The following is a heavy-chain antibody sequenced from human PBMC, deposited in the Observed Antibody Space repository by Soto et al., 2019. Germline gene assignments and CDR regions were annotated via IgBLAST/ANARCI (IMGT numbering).Heavy chain of an antibody. Sequence: QVHLVESGGGGVQPGGSLRLSCAGSGFTFSDYGMHWVRQAPGTGLEWVAVLWYDGSGEYYTDSVRGRFTISRVNSKNTLYLQMNTLRDEDTGVYYCARDSVRFLEHFSKDYFDYWGQGTRVTVSS. CDR1: GFTFSDYG. V-gene: IGHV3-33*08. D-gene: IGHD3-3*01. CDR2: LWYDGSGE. J-gene: IGHJ4*02. CDR3: ARDSVRFLEHFSKDYFDY.